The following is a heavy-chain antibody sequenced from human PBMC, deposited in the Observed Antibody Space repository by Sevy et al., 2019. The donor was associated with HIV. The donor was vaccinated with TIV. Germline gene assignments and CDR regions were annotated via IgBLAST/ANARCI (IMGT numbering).Heavy chain of an antibody. Sequence: GGSLRLSCTASGFTFSSYAFHWVRQAPGKGLEWVSIIAYAGTNKYYADSVKGRFTVSRDNSKSTLYLQMNSLRTEDTAVYYCARDQHDYAGNLRTGWYDPWGQGTLVTVSS. V-gene: IGHV3-30-3*01. D-gene: IGHD4-17*01. CDR3: ARDQHDYAGNLRTGWYDP. CDR1: GFTFSSYA. J-gene: IGHJ5*02. CDR2: IAYAGTNK.